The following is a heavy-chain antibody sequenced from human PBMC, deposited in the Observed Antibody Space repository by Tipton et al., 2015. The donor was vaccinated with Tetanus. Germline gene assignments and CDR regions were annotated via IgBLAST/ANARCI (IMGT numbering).Heavy chain of an antibody. CDR3: ARANYESAKKGPFDS. D-gene: IGHD3-3*01. V-gene: IGHV4-61*08. J-gene: IGHJ4*02. Sequence: TLSLTCTVSGDSVRSGDFQWSWIRQSPGKGLEWLAYVPNSGRTNSNYDLKDRITISQDTSKTRFSLRLTSVTAADTAVYYCARANYESAKKGPFDSWGQGILVTVSS. CDR1: GDSVRSGDFQ. CDR2: VPNSGRT.